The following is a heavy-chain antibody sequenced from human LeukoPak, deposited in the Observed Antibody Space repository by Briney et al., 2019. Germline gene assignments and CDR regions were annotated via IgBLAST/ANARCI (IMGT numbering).Heavy chain of an antibody. CDR1: GFTFSSYG. Sequence: GGSLRLSCAASGFTFSSYGMHWVRQAPGKGLEWVAFIRYDGSNKYYADSVKGRFTISRDNSKNTLYLQMNSLRAEDTAVYYCAEIVDGIVVVPTRGAFDIWGQGTMVTVSS. CDR3: AEIVDGIVVVPTRGAFDI. J-gene: IGHJ3*02. D-gene: IGHD2-2*01. CDR2: IRYDGSNK. V-gene: IGHV3-30*02.